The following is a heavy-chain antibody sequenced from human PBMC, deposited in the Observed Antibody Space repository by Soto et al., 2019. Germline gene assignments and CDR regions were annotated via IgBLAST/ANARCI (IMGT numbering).Heavy chain of an antibody. CDR1: GYTFTGYY. D-gene: IGHD5-18*01. Sequence: QVQLVQSGAEVKKPGASVKVSCKASGYTFTGYYMHWVRQAPGQGLEWMGWINPNSGGTNYAQKFQGRVTMNRDTSISTADMELSRLRSDDTAVYYCARDPGGYSSGYSPFGYWGQGTLVTVSS. V-gene: IGHV1-2*02. CDR3: ARDPGGYSSGYSPFGY. J-gene: IGHJ4*02. CDR2: INPNSGGT.